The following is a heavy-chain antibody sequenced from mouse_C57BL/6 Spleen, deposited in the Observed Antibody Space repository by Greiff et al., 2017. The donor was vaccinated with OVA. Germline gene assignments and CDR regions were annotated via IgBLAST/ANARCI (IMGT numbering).Heavy chain of an antibody. CDR2: IYPGDGDT. CDR3: ARSKDYDCSVWDY. V-gene: IGHV1-82*01. CDR1: GYAFSSSW. Sequence: VQLQQSGPELVKPGASVKISCKASGYAFSSSWMNWVKQRPGKGLEWIGRIYPGDGDTNYNGKFKGRATLTADKSSSTAYMQLSSLTSEDSAVYVCARSKDYDCSVWDYWGQGTLVTVSA. J-gene: IGHJ3*01. D-gene: IGHD2-4*01.